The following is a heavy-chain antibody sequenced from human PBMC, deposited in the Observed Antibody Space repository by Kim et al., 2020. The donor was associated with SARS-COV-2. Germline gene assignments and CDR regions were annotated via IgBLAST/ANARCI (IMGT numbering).Heavy chain of an antibody. V-gene: IGHV4-39*01. CDR1: GGSISSSSYY. D-gene: IGHD2-2*01. Sequence: SETLSLTCTVSGGSISSSSYYWGWIRQPPGKGLEWIGSIYYSVSTYYNPSLKSRVTISVDTSKNQFSLKLSSVTAADTAVYYCARHAAPGGYQLLIPYYYYYYGMDVWGQGTTVTVSS. J-gene: IGHJ6*02. CDR3: ARHAAPGGYQLLIPYYYYYYGMDV. CDR2: IYYSVST.